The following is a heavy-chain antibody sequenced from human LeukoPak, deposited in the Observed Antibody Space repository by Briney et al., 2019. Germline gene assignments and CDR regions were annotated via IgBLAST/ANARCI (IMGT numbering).Heavy chain of an antibody. CDR1: GFTISAYE. D-gene: IGHD4-17*01. J-gene: IGHJ4*02. CDR3: ARSSTVTKYYFDY. CDR2: IYSGGST. V-gene: IGHV3-53*01. Sequence: GSLTLSCAASGFTISAYEMHWVRQAPGKGLEWVSVIYSGGSTYYADSVKGRFTISRDNSKNTLYLQMNSLRAEDTAVYYCARSSTVTKYYFDYWGQGTLVTVSS.